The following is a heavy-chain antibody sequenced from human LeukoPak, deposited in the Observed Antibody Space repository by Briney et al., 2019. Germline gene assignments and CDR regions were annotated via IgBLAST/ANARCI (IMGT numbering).Heavy chain of an antibody. CDR1: GGAFRGYY. D-gene: IGHD3-3*01. CDR3: ARGRSIWSGYYGSGGQLRFDP. CDR2: INYSGST. Sequence: SETLSLTCAVYGGAFRGYYWSWIRQPPGKGLEWIGEINYSGSTNYNPSLKSRVTISVDTSKNQFSVQLSSVTAADTAVYYCARGRSIWSGYYGSGGQLRFDPWGQGTLVTVSS. J-gene: IGHJ5*02. V-gene: IGHV4-34*01.